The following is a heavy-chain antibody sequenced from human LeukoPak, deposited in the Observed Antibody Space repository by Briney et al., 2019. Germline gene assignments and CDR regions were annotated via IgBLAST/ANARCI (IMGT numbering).Heavy chain of an antibody. CDR3: ATLRGYSYGTFDY. CDR1: GGSISSGGYS. D-gene: IGHD5-18*01. J-gene: IGHJ4*02. CDR2: IYHSGST. V-gene: IGHV4-30-2*01. Sequence: SETLSLTCAVSGGSISSGGYSWSWIRQPPGKGLEWIGYIYHSGSTYYNPSLKSRVTISVDRSKNQFSLKLSSVTAADTAVYYCATLRGYSYGTFDYWGQGTLVTVSS.